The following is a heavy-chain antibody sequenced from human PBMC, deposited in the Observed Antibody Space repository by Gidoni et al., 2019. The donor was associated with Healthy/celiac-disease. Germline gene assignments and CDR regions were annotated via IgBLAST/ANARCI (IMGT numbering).Heavy chain of an antibody. V-gene: IGHV4-34*01. D-gene: IGHD3-10*01. CDR2: INHSGST. CDR3: ARMHYYGSGDY. CDR1: GGSFSGYY. J-gene: IGHJ4*02. Sequence: QVQLQQLGAGLLKPPETLSLTCAVYGGSFSGYYWSWIRQPPGTGLEWIGEINHSGSTNYNPALKSRVTISVDTTKNQFSLKLSSVTAADTAVEYCARMHYYGSGDYWGQGTLVTVSS.